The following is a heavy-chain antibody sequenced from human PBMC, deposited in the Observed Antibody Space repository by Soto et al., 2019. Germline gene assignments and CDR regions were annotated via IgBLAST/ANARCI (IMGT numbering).Heavy chain of an antibody. CDR2: IRSKANSYAT. V-gene: IGHV3-73*01. Sequence: QPGGSLRLSCAASGFTFSGSAMHWVRQASGKGLEWVGRIRSKANSYATAYAASVKGRFTISRDDSKNTAYLQMNSLKTEDTAVYYCTHLGYCSSTSCFPWGQGTLVTVSS. D-gene: IGHD2-2*01. CDR1: GFTFSGSA. J-gene: IGHJ5*02. CDR3: THLGYCSSTSCFP.